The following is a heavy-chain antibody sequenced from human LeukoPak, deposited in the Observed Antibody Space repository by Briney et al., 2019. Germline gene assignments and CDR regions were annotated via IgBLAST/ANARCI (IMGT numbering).Heavy chain of an antibody. CDR1: GGSISSSSYY. V-gene: IGHV4-39*01. Sequence: PSETLSLTCTVSGGSISSSSYYWGWIRQPPGKGLEWIGSIYYSGSTYYNPSLKSRVTISVDAAKNHFPLKLSSVTAADTAVYYCARHGSRAAAGYNWFDPWGQGTLVTVSS. D-gene: IGHD6-13*01. CDR3: ARHGSRAAAGYNWFDP. J-gene: IGHJ5*02. CDR2: IYYSGST.